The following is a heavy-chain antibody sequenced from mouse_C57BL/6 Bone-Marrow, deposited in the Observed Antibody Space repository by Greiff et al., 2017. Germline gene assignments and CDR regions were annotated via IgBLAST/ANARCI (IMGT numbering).Heavy chain of an antibody. CDR1: GYTFTSYW. V-gene: IGHV1-64*01. J-gene: IGHJ2*01. Sequence: QVQLQQPGAELVKPGASVKLSCKASGYTFTSYWMHWVKQRPGQGLEWIGMIPPNSGSTNYNEKFKSKATLTVDKSSSTAYMQLSSLTSEDSAVYYCARWWDYDEDYWGQGTTLTVSS. CDR2: IPPNSGST. D-gene: IGHD2-4*01. CDR3: ARWWDYDEDY.